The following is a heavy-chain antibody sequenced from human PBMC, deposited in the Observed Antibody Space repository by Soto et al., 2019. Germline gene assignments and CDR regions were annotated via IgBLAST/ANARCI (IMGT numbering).Heavy chain of an antibody. Sequence: SETLSLTCTVSGGSISSGGYYWSWIRQHPGKGLEWIGYIYYSGSTYYNPSLKSRVTISVDTSKNQFSLKLSSVTAADTAVYYCARDWGLYCSSTSCYSFASDIWGQGTMVTVSS. CDR2: IYYSGST. CDR3: ARDWGLYCSSTSCYSFASDI. D-gene: IGHD2-2*01. J-gene: IGHJ3*02. CDR1: GGSISSGGYY. V-gene: IGHV4-31*03.